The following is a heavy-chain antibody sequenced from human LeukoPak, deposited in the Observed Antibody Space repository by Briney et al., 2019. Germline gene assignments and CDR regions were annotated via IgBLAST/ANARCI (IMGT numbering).Heavy chain of an antibody. V-gene: IGHV3-74*01. Sequence: PGGSLRLSCAASGFTFSSYWMHWVRQAPGKGLVWVSRINSDGSSTSYADSVKGRFTISRDNAKNSLYLQMNSLRAEDTAVYYCARGDPGYGDYGMDVWGQGTTVTVSS. D-gene: IGHD4-17*01. J-gene: IGHJ6*02. CDR2: INSDGSST. CDR1: GFTFSSYW. CDR3: ARGDPGYGDYGMDV.